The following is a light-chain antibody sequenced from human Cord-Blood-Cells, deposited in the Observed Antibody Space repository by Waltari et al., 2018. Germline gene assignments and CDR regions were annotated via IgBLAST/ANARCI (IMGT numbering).Light chain of an antibody. Sequence: DIVMTQSPDSLAVSLGERATINCKSSQSVLYSSNNKKYLAWYQQKPGQPPKLLIYWASTRESGVPARFSGSGSVTDFTLTISSLQAEDVAVYYCQQYYSTPPSYTFGQGTKLEIK. CDR1: QSVLYSSNNKKY. V-gene: IGKV4-1*01. J-gene: IGKJ2*01. CDR3: QQYYSTPPSYT. CDR2: WAS.